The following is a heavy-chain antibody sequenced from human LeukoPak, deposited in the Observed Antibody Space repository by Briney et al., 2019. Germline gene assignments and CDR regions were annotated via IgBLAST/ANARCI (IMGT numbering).Heavy chain of an antibody. Sequence: GGSLRLSCAASGFTFSSHAMTWVRQAPGKGLEYVSAILGSGAATYYADSVKGRFTISRDNSKNTLYLHMNGLRAEDTAVYYCAKDREFCSSISCPVPWYFDLWGRGTLVTVSS. V-gene: IGHV3-23*01. D-gene: IGHD2-2*01. CDR1: GFTFSSHA. J-gene: IGHJ2*01. CDR3: AKDREFCSSISCPVPWYFDL. CDR2: ILGSGAAT.